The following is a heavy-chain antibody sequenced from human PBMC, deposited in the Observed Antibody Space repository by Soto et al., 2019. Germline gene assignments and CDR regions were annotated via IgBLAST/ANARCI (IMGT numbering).Heavy chain of an antibody. J-gene: IGHJ6*02. CDR3: AKDRTGDYGGRRGMDV. Sequence: VQLLESGGGLVQPGGSLRLSCAVSGLKFINYGMAWVRQAPGKGLEWVSGISGGGSTAYYADSVKGRFTISRDNSKNTLFPQMDSLRAEDTAIYYCAKDRTGDYGGRRGMDVWGQGTTVAVS. CDR2: ISGGGSTA. CDR1: GLKFINYG. V-gene: IGHV3-23*01. D-gene: IGHD4-17*01.